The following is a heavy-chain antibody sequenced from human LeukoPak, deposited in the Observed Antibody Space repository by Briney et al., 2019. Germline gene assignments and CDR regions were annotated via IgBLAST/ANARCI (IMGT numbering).Heavy chain of an antibody. J-gene: IGHJ4*02. V-gene: IGHV3-7*01. D-gene: IGHD5-18*01. CDR3: ARLRYTYGKNFDY. CDR1: GFTFKAYW. Sequence: GGSLRLSCEASGFTFKAYWMSWVRQAPGTGLEWVANIQQDGSERKYVDSVKGRFTISRDNARNSLYLEMNSLRAEDTAVYYCARLRYTYGKNFDYWGQGPLVTVSS. CDR2: IQQDGSER.